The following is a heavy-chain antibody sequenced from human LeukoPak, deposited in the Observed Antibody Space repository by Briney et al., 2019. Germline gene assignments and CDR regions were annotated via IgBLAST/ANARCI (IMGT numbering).Heavy chain of an antibody. J-gene: IGHJ4*02. CDR3: ARGRYDFWSLYYFDY. D-gene: IGHD3-3*01. CDR2: ISYDGSNK. V-gene: IGHV3-30-3*01. CDR1: GFTFSSYA. Sequence: PGGSLTLSCAASGFTFSSYAMHWVRQAPGKGLEWVAVISYDGSNKYYADSVKGRFTISRDNSKNTLYLQMNSLRAEDTAVYYCARGRYDFWSLYYFDYWGQGTLVTVSS.